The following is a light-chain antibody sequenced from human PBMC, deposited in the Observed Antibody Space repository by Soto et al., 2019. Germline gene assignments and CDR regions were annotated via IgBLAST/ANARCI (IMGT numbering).Light chain of an antibody. CDR1: QNISNY. CDR3: QQCGSSPWT. V-gene: IGKV3-20*01. Sequence: EIVLTQSPGTLSLYPGERATLSCRASQNISNYLIWYQQKPGQAPRLLIYAASSRATGIPDRFSGGGSGTDFTLTISRLEPEDFAVYYCQQCGSSPWTFGQGTKVDIK. CDR2: AAS. J-gene: IGKJ1*01.